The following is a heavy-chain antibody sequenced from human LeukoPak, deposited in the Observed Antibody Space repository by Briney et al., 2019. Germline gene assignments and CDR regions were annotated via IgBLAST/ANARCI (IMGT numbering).Heavy chain of an antibody. D-gene: IGHD3-16*01. J-gene: IGHJ4*02. CDR3: ARTFGIGVPTNFDY. Sequence: GGSLRLSCAASGFTFSSYSMNWVRQAPGKGLEWVSYISSSSSTIYYADSVKGRFTISRDNAKNSLYLQMNSLRAEDTAVYYCARTFGIGVPTNFDYWGQGTLVTVSS. V-gene: IGHV3-48*01. CDR1: GFTFSSYS. CDR2: ISSSSSTI.